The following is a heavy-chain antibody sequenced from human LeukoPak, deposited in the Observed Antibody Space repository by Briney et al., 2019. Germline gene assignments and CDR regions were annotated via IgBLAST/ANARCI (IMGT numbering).Heavy chain of an antibody. D-gene: IGHD6-13*01. V-gene: IGHV4-31*03. CDR3: ARGGYSSSGIDY. CDR2: TYYSGST. Sequence: ASQTLSLTCTVSGASISSGGYYWSWIRQHPGKGLEWIGYTYYSGSTYYNPSLKSRVTMSVDTSKNQFSLKLSSVTAADTAVYYCARGGYSSSGIDYWGQGTLVTVSS. J-gene: IGHJ4*02. CDR1: GASISSGGYY.